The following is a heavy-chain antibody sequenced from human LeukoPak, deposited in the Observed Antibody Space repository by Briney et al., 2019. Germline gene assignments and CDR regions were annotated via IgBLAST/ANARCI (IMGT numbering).Heavy chain of an antibody. CDR1: GFTFSSYG. V-gene: IGHV3-30*18. CDR2: ISYDGSNK. D-gene: IGHD3-10*01. J-gene: IGHJ4*02. CDR3: AKDYYGSGSTTYFDY. Sequence: PGGSLRLSCAASGFTFSSYGMHWVRQAPGKGLEWVAVISYDGSNKYYADSVKGRFTISRDNSKNTLYLQMNSLRAEDTAAYYCAKDYYGSGSTTYFDYWGQGTLVTVSS.